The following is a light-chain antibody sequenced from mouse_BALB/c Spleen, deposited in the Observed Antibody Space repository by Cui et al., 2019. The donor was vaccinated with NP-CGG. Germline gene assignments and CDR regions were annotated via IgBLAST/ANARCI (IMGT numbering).Light chain of an antibody. CDR1: PSLANSYGHTY. CDR2: VIS. CDR3: LQDTNQHT. J-gene: IGKJ2*01. Sequence: DVVVTQTQLYLPVSFGAPVSIYCRSSPSLANSYGHTYLSWYLHKPGQSPQLLIYVISNRFSGVPDRCSGSGSGTDFALKIDTIKPEDLGMYYCLQDTNQHTFGGGTELEIK. V-gene: IGKV1-88*01.